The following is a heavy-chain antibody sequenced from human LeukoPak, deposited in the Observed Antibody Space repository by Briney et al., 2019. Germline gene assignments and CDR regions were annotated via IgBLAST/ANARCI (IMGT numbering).Heavy chain of an antibody. CDR1: GYTFTRYY. CDR3: VRDVFYYDVSGYYPLFDY. J-gene: IGHJ4*02. Sequence: ASVKVSCKASGYTFTRYYMHWVRQAPGQGLEWMGIINPSGGRYAQKFQGRVTMTRDTSTSTVYMELSSLRSEDTAVYYCVRDVFYYDVSGYYPLFDYWGQGTLVTVSS. V-gene: IGHV1-46*01. CDR2: INPSGG. D-gene: IGHD3-22*01.